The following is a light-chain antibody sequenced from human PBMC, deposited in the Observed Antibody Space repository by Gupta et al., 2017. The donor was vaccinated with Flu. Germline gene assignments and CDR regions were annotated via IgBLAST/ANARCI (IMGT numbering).Light chain of an antibody. CDR1: QSVTSN. CDR2: GAS. CDR3: QYYNSWPPAYT. Sequence: EIVMPQSPATLSVSPGERATLSCRASQSVTSNLAWYLQKPGQAPRLLIYGASTRATGIPARFSGSGSGTEFTLTISSLQSEDIAVYYCQYYNSWPPAYTFGQGTKLEIK. V-gene: IGKV3-15*01. J-gene: IGKJ2*01.